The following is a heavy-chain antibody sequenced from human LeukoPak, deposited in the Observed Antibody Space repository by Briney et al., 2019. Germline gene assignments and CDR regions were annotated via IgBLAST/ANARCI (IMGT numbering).Heavy chain of an antibody. CDR2: IYYSGST. CDR3: ARTARSYMDV. D-gene: IGHD6-6*01. CDR1: GGSISSGGYY. V-gene: IGHV4-31*03. Sequence: PSETLSLTCTVSGGSISSGGYYWSWIRQHPGKGLEWIGYIYYSGSTYYNPSLKSRVTISVDTSKNQFSLKLSSVTAADMAVYYCARTARSYMDVWGKGTTVTVSS. J-gene: IGHJ6*03.